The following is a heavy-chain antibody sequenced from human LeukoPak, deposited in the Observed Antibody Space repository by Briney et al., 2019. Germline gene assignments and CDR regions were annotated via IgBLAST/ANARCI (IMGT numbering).Heavy chain of an antibody. D-gene: IGHD6-25*01. CDR1: GYTFTSYY. J-gene: IGHJ4*02. CDR3: VTSNNDIAAPDY. V-gene: IGHV1-46*01. Sequence: ASVKVSCKASGYTFTSYYMHWVRQAPGQGLEWMGIINPSGGSTSYAQKFQGRVTMTRDTSTSTVYMELSSQRSEDTAVYYCVTSNNDIAAPDYWGQGTLVTVSS. CDR2: INPSGGST.